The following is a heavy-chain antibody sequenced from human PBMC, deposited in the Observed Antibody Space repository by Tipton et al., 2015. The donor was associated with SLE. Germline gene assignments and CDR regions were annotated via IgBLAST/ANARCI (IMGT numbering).Heavy chain of an antibody. CDR3: ARESGGPSDY. CDR2: IRHKGYGGTA. V-gene: IGHV3-49*04. CDR1: GFTFSTYW. Sequence: RSLRLSCAASGFTFSTYWMSWVRQAPGKGLEWVGFIRHKGYGGTAEYAASVKGRFTISRDDSKSIAYLQMNSLRTEDTAVYYCARESGGPSDYWGQGTLVTVPS. D-gene: IGHD4-23*01. J-gene: IGHJ4*02.